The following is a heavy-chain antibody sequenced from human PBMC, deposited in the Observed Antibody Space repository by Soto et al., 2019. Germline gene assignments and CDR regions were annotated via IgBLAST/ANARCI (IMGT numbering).Heavy chain of an antibody. V-gene: IGHV1-18*01. CDR1: GYTFTSYG. CDR2: ISAYNGNT. Sequence: ASLKVSCKASGYTFTSYGISWVRRAPGQGLEWMGWISAYNGNTNYAQKLQGRVTMTTDTSTSTAYMELRSLRSDDTAVYYCAATNPPRRYGYNWDAFDIWGQGTMVTVSS. D-gene: IGHD5-12*01. J-gene: IGHJ3*02. CDR3: AATNPPRRYGYNWDAFDI.